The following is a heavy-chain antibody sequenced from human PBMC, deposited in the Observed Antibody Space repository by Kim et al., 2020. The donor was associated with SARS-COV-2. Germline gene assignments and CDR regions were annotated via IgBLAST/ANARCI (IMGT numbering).Heavy chain of an antibody. CDR3: ARLGYCSSTSCQIDY. D-gene: IGHD2-2*01. V-gene: IGHV1-69*02. J-gene: IGHJ4*02. Sequence: QKFQGRGTITADKSTSTAYMELSSLRSEDTAVYYCARLGYCSSTSCQIDYWGQGTLVTVSS.